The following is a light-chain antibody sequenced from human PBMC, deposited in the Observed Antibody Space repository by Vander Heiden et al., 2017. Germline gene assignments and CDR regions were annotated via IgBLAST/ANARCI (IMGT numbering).Light chain of an antibody. V-gene: IGKV1-39*01. J-gene: IGKJ5*01. CDR3: QQSYSIPLT. CDR1: QSIGTF. CDR2: AAS. Sequence: EIQMTQSPSSLSASVGDRVTITCRPSQSIGTFLIWYQQKPGKDPKLLMYAASTMQSGVPSRFSGSGSGTEFTLTISSLQPEDFATYYCQQSYSIPLTFGQGTRLEIK.